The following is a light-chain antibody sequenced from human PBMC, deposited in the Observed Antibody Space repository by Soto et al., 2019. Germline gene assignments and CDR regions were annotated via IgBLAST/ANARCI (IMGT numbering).Light chain of an antibody. J-gene: IGLJ7*01. CDR2: DNN. CDR1: SSNIGNNY. Sequence: QSVLTQPPSVSAAPGQKITISCSGNSSNIGNNYVSWYQQLPGTAPKLLIYDNNKRPSGIPDRFSGSKSGTSATLGITGLQTGDEADYYCGTWDSSLSEVFGGGTQLTVL. V-gene: IGLV1-51*01. CDR3: GTWDSSLSEV.